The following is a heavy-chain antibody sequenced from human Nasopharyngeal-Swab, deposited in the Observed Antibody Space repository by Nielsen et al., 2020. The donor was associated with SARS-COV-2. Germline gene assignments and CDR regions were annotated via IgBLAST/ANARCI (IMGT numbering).Heavy chain of an antibody. CDR2: TDEYGTTI. D-gene: IGHD6-19*01. CDR1: GFTFSNYW. Sequence: GESLKISCVASGFTFSNYWMHWVRRAPGKGLVWVSRTDEYGTTINYADSVKGRFAISRDNAKNTLYLQMNSLRADDTAMYYCASDLSGRDDFWGQGTLVTVAS. V-gene: IGHV3-74*01. J-gene: IGHJ4*02. CDR3: ASDLSGRDDF.